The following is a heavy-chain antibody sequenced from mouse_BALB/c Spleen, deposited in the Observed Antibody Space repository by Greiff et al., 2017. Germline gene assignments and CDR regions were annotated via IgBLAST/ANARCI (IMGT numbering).Heavy chain of an antibody. V-gene: IGHV5-6-3*01. CDR2: INSNGGST. Sequence: EVMLVESGGGLVQPGGSLKLSCAASGFTFSSYGMSWVRQTPDKRLELVATINSNGGSTYYPDSVKGRFTISRDNAKNTLYLQMSSLKSEDTAMYYCASDAPYYFDYWGQGTTLTVSS. CDR3: ASDAPYYFDY. CDR1: GFTFSSYG. J-gene: IGHJ2*01.